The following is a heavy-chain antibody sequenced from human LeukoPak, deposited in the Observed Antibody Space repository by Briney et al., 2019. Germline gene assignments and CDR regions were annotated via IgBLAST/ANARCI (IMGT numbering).Heavy chain of an antibody. Sequence: SETLSLTCTVSGGSIGSGDYYWSWIRQPPGKGLEWIGYIYSSGSTNYNPSLKSRVTMSVDTSKNQFSLKLSSVTAADTAVYYCARQGYSYGYDYWGQGTLVTVSS. D-gene: IGHD5-18*01. CDR3: ARQGYSYGYDY. V-gene: IGHV4-61*08. CDR2: IYSSGST. CDR1: GGSIGSGDYY. J-gene: IGHJ4*02.